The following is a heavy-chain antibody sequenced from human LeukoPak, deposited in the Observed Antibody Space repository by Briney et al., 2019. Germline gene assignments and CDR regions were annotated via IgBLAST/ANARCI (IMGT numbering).Heavy chain of an antibody. V-gene: IGHV3-7*01. CDR1: GFTFSRYW. Sequence: GGSLRLSCAASGFTFSRYWMSWVRQAPGKGLEWVASIKEDGSEKYYVDSVKGRFTISRDNAKNSLYLQMNRLRAEDTAMYYCAREGIWGQGRMVTVPS. J-gene: IGHJ3*02. CDR3: AREGI. CDR2: IKEDGSEK.